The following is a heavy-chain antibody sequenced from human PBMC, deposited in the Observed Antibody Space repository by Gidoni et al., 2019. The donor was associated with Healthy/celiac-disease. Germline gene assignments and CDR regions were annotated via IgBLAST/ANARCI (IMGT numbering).Heavy chain of an antibody. CDR3: ARAYETMVRGATRPRRTQTRGGMDV. J-gene: IGHJ6*02. D-gene: IGHD3-10*01. V-gene: IGHV4-34*01. CDR2: INHRGST. CDR1: GGSFSGYY. Sequence: QVQLQQWGAGLLKPSETLSLTCAVYGGSFSGYYWRWNRPPPGKGLEWIGEINHRGSTNYNPSLKSRVTISVDTSKNQFSLKLSSVTAADTAVYYCARAYETMVRGATRPRRTQTRGGMDVWGQGTTVTVSS.